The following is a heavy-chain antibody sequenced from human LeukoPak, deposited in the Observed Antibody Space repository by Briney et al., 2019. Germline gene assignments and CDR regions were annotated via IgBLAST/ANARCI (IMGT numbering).Heavy chain of an antibody. D-gene: IGHD5-12*01. V-gene: IGHV1-18*01. CDR2: ISAYNGNT. J-gene: IGHJ4*02. CDR1: GHTFTSYG. CDR3: ARVADIVATILGRGYYFDY. Sequence: ASVKVSCKASGHTFTSYGISWVRQAPGQGLEWMGWISAYNGNTNYAQKLQGRVTMTTDTSTSTAYMELRSLRSDDTAVYYCARVADIVATILGRGYYFDYWGQGTLVTVSS.